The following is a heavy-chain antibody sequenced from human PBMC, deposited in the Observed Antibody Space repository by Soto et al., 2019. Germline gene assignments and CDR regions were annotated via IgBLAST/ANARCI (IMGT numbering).Heavy chain of an antibody. D-gene: IGHD4-17*01. CDR2: INHSGST. J-gene: IGHJ6*03. CDR1: GGSFSGYY. V-gene: IGHV4-34*01. Sequence: PSETLSLTCAVYGGSFSGYYWSWIRQPPGKGLEWIGEINHSGSTNYNPSLKSRVTISVDTSENQFSLKLSSVTAADTAVYYCARIGEVTTTYYYYYMDVWGKGTTVTVSS. CDR3: ARIGEVTTTYYYYYMDV.